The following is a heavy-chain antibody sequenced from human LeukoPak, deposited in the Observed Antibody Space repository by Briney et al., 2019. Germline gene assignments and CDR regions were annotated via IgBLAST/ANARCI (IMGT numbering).Heavy chain of an antibody. Sequence: GGSLRLSCAPSGFTFSTYWMSWVRQAPGKGLEWVANIKQDGSEKYYVDSVKGRFTISRDNAKNSLYLQMNSLRAEDTAVYYCARDRGTYYYDTTSHYDAFDIWGQGTMVTVSS. D-gene: IGHD3-22*01. CDR1: GFTFSTYW. CDR3: ARDRGTYYYDTTSHYDAFDI. J-gene: IGHJ3*02. CDR2: IKQDGSEK. V-gene: IGHV3-7*01.